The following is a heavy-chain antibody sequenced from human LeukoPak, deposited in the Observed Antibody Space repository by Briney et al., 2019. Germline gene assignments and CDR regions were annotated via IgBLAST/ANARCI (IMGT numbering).Heavy chain of an antibody. CDR1: GFTFGVYA. CDR3: TRVYPSIAAAGSGYGYFDY. D-gene: IGHD6-13*01. CDR2: IRSKAYGGTT. V-gene: IGHV3-49*03. J-gene: IGHJ4*02. Sequence: GGSLRLSCTASGFTFGVYAMSWFRQAPGKGLEWVGFIRSKAYGGTTEYAASVEGRFTISRDDSKSIAYLQMNSLKTEDTAVYYCTRVYPSIAAAGSGYGYFDYWGQGTLVTVSS.